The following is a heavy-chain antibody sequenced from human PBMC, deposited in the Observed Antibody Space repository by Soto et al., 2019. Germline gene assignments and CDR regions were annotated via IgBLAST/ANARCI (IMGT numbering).Heavy chain of an antibody. V-gene: IGHV2-5*02. Sequence: QITLKESGPTVVKPTETLTLTCTFSGFSLSTYGVGVGWIRQPPGKALEWLALIYWDDDRRYSPSLKSRLTTTKDTSKNQGVLTMTNLDSVDTATYYCAHRGRLYAMDVWGQGTTVTVSS. J-gene: IGHJ6*02. CDR3: AHRGRLYAMDV. CDR1: GFSLSTYGVG. CDR2: IYWDDDR.